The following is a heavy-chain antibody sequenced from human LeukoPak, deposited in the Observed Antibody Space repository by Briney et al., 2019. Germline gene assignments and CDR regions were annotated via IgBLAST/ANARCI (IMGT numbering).Heavy chain of an antibody. CDR2: ISGSGGST. Sequence: GGSLRLSCAASGFTFSSYSMNWVRQAPGKGLEWVSAISGSGGSTYYADSVKGRFTISRDNSKNTLYLQMNSLRAEDTAVYYCAKDHYYDSSGYYQRWGQGTLVTVSS. D-gene: IGHD3-22*01. CDR1: GFTFSSYS. J-gene: IGHJ1*01. CDR3: AKDHYYDSSGYYQR. V-gene: IGHV3-23*01.